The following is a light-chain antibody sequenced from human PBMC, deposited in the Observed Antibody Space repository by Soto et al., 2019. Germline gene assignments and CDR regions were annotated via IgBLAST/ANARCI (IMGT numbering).Light chain of an antibody. CDR1: SSDVGGHKY. V-gene: IGLV2-11*01. CDR2: DVS. CDR3: CSYAGSNTYV. Sequence: QSALTQPRSVSGSPGQSVTISCTGTSSDVGGHKYVSWYQHHPGKAPKLMIYDVSKRPSGVPDRFSGSKSGNTASLTISGLQAEDEADYHCCSYAGSNTYVFGPGTKVIV. J-gene: IGLJ1*01.